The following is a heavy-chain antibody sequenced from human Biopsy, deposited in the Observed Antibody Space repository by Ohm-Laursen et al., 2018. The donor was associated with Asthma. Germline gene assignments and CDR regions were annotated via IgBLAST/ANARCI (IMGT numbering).Heavy chain of an antibody. CDR2: ITGSGGTT. V-gene: IGHV3-23*01. D-gene: IGHD6-19*01. J-gene: IGHJ4*01. CDR3: AKDFRGIAVAGDRGLDF. CDR1: GFTFSSSA. Sequence: SLRLSCSASGFTFSSSAMSWVRQAPGKGLERVSAITGSGGTTYYADSVRGRFTISRDNSKSTLFLQMDSLSAEDTAVYYCAKDFRGIAVAGDRGLDFWGRGTLVTVSS.